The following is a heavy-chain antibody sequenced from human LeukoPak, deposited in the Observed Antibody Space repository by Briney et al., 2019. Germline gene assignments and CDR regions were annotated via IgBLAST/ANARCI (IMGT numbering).Heavy chain of an antibody. CDR3: ARDLAGIVGVTAWFDP. Sequence: ASVKVSCKTSGFTFTRYGITWVRQAPGQGLEWMGWISAYNGDTKYAQKLQDRVTMTIDTSTSTAYMELRSLRSDDTAVYYCARDLAGIVGVTAWFDPWGQGTLVTVSS. CDR2: ISAYNGDT. CDR1: GFTFTRYG. J-gene: IGHJ5*02. D-gene: IGHD1-26*01. V-gene: IGHV1-18*01.